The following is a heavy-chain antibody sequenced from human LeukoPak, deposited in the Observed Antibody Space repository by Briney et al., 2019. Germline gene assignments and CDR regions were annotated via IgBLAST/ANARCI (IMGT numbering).Heavy chain of an antibody. Sequence: GGSLRLSCGASGFTFTTYAMSWIRQAPGNGLEWVSAISGGGENTYYGDSVKGRFTISRDKSKNTLYLQMNSLRAEDTATYYCAKPRAMTTGVGRYFDLWGRGTLVTVSS. CDR3: AKPRAMTTGVGRYFDL. CDR2: ISGGGENT. J-gene: IGHJ2*01. CDR1: GFTFTTYA. D-gene: IGHD1-1*01. V-gene: IGHV3-23*01.